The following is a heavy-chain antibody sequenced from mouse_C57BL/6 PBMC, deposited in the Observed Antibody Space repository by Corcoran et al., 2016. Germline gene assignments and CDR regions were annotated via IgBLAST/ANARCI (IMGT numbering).Heavy chain of an antibody. CDR3: AREDYYGSSQAWFAY. CDR1: GYTFTGYD. Sequence: VQLQQSGPELVNPGASVKWSCKASGYTFTGYDINWVKQRPGQGLEWTGWIYPRDGSTKYNEKLKGKATLTVDTSSSTAYMELHSLSSEYSAVYFCAREDYYGSSQAWFAYWGQGTLVTVSA. CDR2: IYPRDGST. D-gene: IGHD1-1*01. V-gene: IGHV1-85*01. J-gene: IGHJ3*01.